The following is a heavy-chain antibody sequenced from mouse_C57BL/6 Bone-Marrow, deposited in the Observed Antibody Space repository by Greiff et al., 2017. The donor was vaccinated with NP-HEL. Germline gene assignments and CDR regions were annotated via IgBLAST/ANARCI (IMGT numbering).Heavy chain of an antibody. V-gene: IGHV5-9-1*02. CDR3: TRDWDQGVFDY. CDR1: GFTFSSYA. D-gene: IGHD4-1*01. CDR2: ISSGGDYI. J-gene: IGHJ2*01. Sequence: VMLVESGEGLVKPGGSLKLSCAASGFTFSSYAMSWVRQTPEKRLEWVAYISSGGDYIYYADTVKGRFTISRDNARNTLYLQMSSLKSEDTAMYYCTRDWDQGVFDYWGQGTTLTVSS.